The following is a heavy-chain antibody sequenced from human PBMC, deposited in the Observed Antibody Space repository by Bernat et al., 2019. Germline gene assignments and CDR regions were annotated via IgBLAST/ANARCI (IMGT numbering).Heavy chain of an antibody. CDR2: IWYDGSNK. J-gene: IGHJ3*02. V-gene: IGHV3-30*07. D-gene: IGHD5-12*01. CDR1: GFTFSSYA. CDR3: ARLGQWLRFLGAFDI. Sequence: QVQLVESGGGVVQPGRSLRLSCAASGFTFSSYAMHWVRQAPGKGLEWVAVIWYDGSNKYYADSVKGRFTISRDNSKNTLYLQMNSLRAEDTAVYYCARLGQWLRFLGAFDIWGQGTMVTVSS.